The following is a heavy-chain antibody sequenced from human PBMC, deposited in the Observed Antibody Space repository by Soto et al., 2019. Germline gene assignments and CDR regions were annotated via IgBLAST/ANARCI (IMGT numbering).Heavy chain of an antibody. Sequence: EVQLVESGGGLVKPGGSLRLSCAASGFTFSSYSMNWVRQAPGKGLEWVSSISSSSSYIYYADSVKGRFTISRDNAKNSLYLQMNSLRAEDTAVYYCARDFGRRLTDPYAPEYFDYWGQGTLVTVSS. V-gene: IGHV3-21*01. D-gene: IGHD3-10*01. CDR2: ISSSSSYI. J-gene: IGHJ4*02. CDR1: GFTFSSYS. CDR3: ARDFGRRLTDPYAPEYFDY.